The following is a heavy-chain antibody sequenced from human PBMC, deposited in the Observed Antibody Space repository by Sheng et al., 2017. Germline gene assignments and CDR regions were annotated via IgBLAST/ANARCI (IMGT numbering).Heavy chain of an antibody. Sequence: QLQLQESGPGLVKPSETLSLTCNVSGASISSTIYYWGWIRQPPGKGLEWVASIYYSGSTYYNPSLKGRVTISQDTSKNQFSLKLNSVTAADTAVYYCASSRLQFDYWGQGSLVTVSS. J-gene: IGHJ4*02. CDR3: ASSRLQFDY. CDR1: GASISSTIYY. V-gene: IGHV4-39*07. CDR2: IYYSGST. D-gene: IGHD4-4*01.